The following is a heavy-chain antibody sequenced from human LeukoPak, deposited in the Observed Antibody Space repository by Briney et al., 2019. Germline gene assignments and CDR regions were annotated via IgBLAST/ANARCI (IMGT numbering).Heavy chain of an antibody. CDR1: GGSISSSSYY. CDR2: IYYSGST. Sequence: SETLSLTCTVSGGSISSSSYYWGWIRQPPGKGLEWIGSIYYSGSTYYNPSLKSRVTISVDTSKNQFSLKLGSVTAADTAVYYCAITRTSENNWFDPWGQGTLVTVSS. CDR3: AITRTSENNWFDP. V-gene: IGHV4-39*01. J-gene: IGHJ5*02. D-gene: IGHD3-10*01.